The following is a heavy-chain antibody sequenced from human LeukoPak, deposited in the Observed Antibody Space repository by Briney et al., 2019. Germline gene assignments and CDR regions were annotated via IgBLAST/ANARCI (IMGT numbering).Heavy chain of an antibody. V-gene: IGHV4-34*01. CDR1: GGSFSGYY. CDR2: INHSGST. J-gene: IGHJ4*02. Sequence: SETPSLTCAVYGGSFSGYYWSWIRQPPGKGLEWIGEINHSGSTNYNPSLKSRVTISVDTSKNQFSLKLSSVTAADTAVYYCASSTWNDSYYFDYWGQGTLVTVSS. D-gene: IGHD1-1*01. CDR3: ASSTWNDSYYFDY.